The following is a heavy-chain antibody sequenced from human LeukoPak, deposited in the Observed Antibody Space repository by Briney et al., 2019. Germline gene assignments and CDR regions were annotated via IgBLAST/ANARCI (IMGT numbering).Heavy chain of an antibody. Sequence: SETLSLTGTVSGGSISSYYWSWIRQPPGKGLEWIGYIYYSGSTNYNPSLKSRVTISVDTSKNQFSLKLSSVTAADTAVYYCARLGAKDYWGQGTLVTVSS. V-gene: IGHV4-59*01. CDR1: GGSISSYY. D-gene: IGHD1-26*01. J-gene: IGHJ4*02. CDR2: IYYSGST. CDR3: ARLGAKDY.